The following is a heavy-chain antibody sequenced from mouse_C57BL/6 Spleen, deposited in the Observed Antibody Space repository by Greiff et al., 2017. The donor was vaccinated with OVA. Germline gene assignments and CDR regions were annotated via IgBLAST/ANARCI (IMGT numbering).Heavy chain of an antibody. J-gene: IGHJ1*03. CDR3: ARGQEDYSNWYFDV. V-gene: IGHV14-3*01. CDR1: GFNIKNTY. CDR2: IDPANGNT. Sequence: VQLQQSVAELVRPGASVKLSCTTSGFNIKNTYVHWVKQRPEQGLEWIGRIDPANGNTKYAPEFQGKATITADKSSNTVYLQLSRLTSEDTAIYYCARGQEDYSNWYFDVWGTGTTVTVSS. D-gene: IGHD2-5*01.